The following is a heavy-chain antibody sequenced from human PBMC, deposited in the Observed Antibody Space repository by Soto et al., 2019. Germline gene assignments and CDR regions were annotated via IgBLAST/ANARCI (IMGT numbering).Heavy chain of an antibody. D-gene: IGHD3-10*01. V-gene: IGHV1-18*01. CDR2: ISAYNGNT. Sequence: QVQLVQSGAEVKKPGASVKVSCKASGYTFTSYGISWVRQAPGQGLEWMGWISAYNGNTNYAQKLQGRVTMTTDTSTRTAYMELRSLRSDDTAVYYCARGKLWFGELPLLGYGMDVWGQGTTVTVSS. CDR3: ARGKLWFGELPLLGYGMDV. J-gene: IGHJ6*02. CDR1: GYTFTSYG.